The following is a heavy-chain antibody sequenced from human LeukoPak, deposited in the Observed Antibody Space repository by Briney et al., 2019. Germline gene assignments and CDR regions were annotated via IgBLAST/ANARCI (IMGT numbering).Heavy chain of an antibody. D-gene: IGHD6-19*01. CDR1: GFTFDDYA. Sequence: PGRSLRLSCAASGFTFDDYAMHWVRQAPGKGLEWVSGISWNSDSIGYADSVKGRFTISRDNAKNSLYLQMNSLRAEDMALYYCAKGRGSTVIAVAGRSFDYWGQGTLVTVSS. CDR3: AKGRGSTVIAVAGRSFDY. V-gene: IGHV3-9*03. J-gene: IGHJ4*02. CDR2: ISWNSDSI.